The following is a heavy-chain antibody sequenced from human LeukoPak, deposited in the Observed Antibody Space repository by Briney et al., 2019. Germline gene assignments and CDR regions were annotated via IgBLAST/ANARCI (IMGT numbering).Heavy chain of an antibody. CDR2: IKQDGSEK. V-gene: IGHV3-7*01. CDR3: ARDFPGRRSKFHYYDSRGFTFGS. Sequence: GGSLRLSCAVSGFTISTYWMSWVRQAPGKGLEWVANIKQDGSEKYYVDSVKGRFTISRDNAKNSLYLQMNSLRAEDTAVYYCARDFPGRRSKFHYYDSRGFTFGSWGQGTLVTVSS. CDR1: GFTISTYW. D-gene: IGHD3-22*01. J-gene: IGHJ4*02.